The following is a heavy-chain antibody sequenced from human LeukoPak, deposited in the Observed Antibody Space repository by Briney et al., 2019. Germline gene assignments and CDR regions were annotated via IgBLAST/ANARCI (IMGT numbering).Heavy chain of an antibody. J-gene: IGHJ4*02. CDR2: IWYDGSNK. CDR1: GFTFSSYG. Sequence: GGSLRLSCAASGFTFSSYGMHWVRQAPGKGLEWVAVIWYDGSNKYYADSVKGRFTISRDNSKNTLYLQMNSLRAEDTAVYYCARDPSSSWHYFYYWGQGTLVTVSS. D-gene: IGHD6-13*01. CDR3: ARDPSSSWHYFYY. V-gene: IGHV3-33*01.